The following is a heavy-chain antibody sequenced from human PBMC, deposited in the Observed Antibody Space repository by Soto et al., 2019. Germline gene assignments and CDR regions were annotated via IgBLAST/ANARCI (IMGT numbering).Heavy chain of an antibody. CDR2: ISSSSSYI. V-gene: IGHV3-21*01. CDR1: GFTVSSYS. J-gene: IGHJ6*02. CDR3: ARDFPDYYYGMDV. Sequence: EVQLVESGGGLVKPGGSLRLSCAASGFTVSSYSMNWVRQAPGKGLEWVSSISSSSSYIYYADSVKGRFTISRDNAKNSLYLQMNSLRAEDTAVYYCARDFPDYYYGMDVWGQGTTVTVSS.